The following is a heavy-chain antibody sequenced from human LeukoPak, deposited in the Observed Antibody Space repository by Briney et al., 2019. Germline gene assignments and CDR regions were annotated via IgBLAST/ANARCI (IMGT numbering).Heavy chain of an antibody. J-gene: IGHJ4*02. CDR1: GFTFSTYV. CDR3: AKSRIVDHRGYFDY. V-gene: IGHV3-23*01. Sequence: GGSLRLSCAASGFTFSTYVMHWVRQSPVKGLEWVSTIGTTDDTYYADSVKGRFTISRDNYKDTLYLQMHSLGAEDTAIYYCAKSRIVDHRGYFDYWGQGTLVTVSS. CDR2: IGTTDDT. D-gene: IGHD2-15*01.